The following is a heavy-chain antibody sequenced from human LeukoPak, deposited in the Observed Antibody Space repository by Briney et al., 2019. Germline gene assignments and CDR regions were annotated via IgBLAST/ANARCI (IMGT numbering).Heavy chain of an antibody. CDR2: VSPDGNNK. CDR3: AKSEWELYAGWFDP. Sequence: PGRSLRLSCAASGFTFNTYAMHWVRQAPGKGLEWLAVVSPDGNNKYYADSVRGRFTIARDNSKATLYLQKNSLRAEDTAVYYCAKSEWELYAGWFDPWGQGTLVTVSS. D-gene: IGHD1-26*01. V-gene: IGHV3-30-3*02. J-gene: IGHJ5*02. CDR1: GFTFNTYA.